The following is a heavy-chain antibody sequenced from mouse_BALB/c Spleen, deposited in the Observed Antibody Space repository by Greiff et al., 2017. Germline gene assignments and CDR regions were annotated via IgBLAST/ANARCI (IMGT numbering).Heavy chain of an antibody. CDR1: GYTFTSYY. Sequence: VQLQQSGAELVKPGASVKLSCKASGYTFTSYYMYWVKQRPGQGLEWIGEINPSNGGTNFNEKFKSKATLTVDKSSSTAYMQLSSLTSEDSAVYYCTRTDRYDEAWFAYWGQGTLVTVSA. D-gene: IGHD2-14*01. J-gene: IGHJ3*01. V-gene: IGHV1S81*02. CDR3: TRTDRYDEAWFAY. CDR2: INPSNGGT.